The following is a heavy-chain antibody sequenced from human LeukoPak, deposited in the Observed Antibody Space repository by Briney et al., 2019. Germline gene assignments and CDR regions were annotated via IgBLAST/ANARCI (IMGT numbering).Heavy chain of an antibody. D-gene: IGHD3-22*01. Sequence: GASVKVSCKASGYTFTGYYMHWVRQAPGQGLEWMGWINPNSGGTNYAQKFQGRVTMTRDTSISTAYMELSRLRPDDTAVYYCARASSWRGSSGYYDYWGQGTLVTVSS. J-gene: IGHJ4*02. V-gene: IGHV1-2*02. CDR1: GYTFTGYY. CDR2: INPNSGGT. CDR3: ARASSWRGSSGYYDY.